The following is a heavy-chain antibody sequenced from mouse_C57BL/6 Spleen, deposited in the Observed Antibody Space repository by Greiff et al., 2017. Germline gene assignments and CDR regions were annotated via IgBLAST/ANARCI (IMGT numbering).Heavy chain of an antibody. V-gene: IGHV1-63*01. D-gene: IGHD1-1*02. CDR1: RYTFTNYW. CDR2: IYPGGGYT. CDR3: ARWVGTSLYFGY. J-gene: IGHJ2*01. Sequence: QVQLQQSGAELVRPGTSVKMSCKASRYTFTNYWIGWAKQRPGHGLEWIGDIYPGGGYTNYNEKFKGKATLTADKSSSTAYMQFSSLTSEDSAIYYCARWVGTSLYFGYWGQGTTLTVSS.